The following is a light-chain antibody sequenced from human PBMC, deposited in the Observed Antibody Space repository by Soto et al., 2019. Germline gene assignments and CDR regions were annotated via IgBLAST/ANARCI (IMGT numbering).Light chain of an antibody. CDR1: SSDIGGYNY. J-gene: IGLJ2*01. CDR3: SSYKTSSTVVV. Sequence: QSALTQPASVSGSPGQSITISCTGTSSDIGGYNYVSWYQQYPGKAPKLMIFGVSDRPSGVSNRFSGSKSGTTASLTISGLQAEDEGDYYCSSYKTSSTVVVFGGGTQLTVL. CDR2: GVS. V-gene: IGLV2-14*01.